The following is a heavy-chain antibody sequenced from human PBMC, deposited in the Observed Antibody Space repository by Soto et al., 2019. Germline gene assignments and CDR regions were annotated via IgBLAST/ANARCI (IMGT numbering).Heavy chain of an antibody. CDR1: GFTFDDYA. V-gene: IGHV3-9*01. Sequence: LRLSCAASGFTFDDYAMHWVRQAPGKGLEWVSGISWNSGSIGYADSVKGRFTISRDNAKNSLYLQMNSLRAEDTALYYCAKDGAARGATDAFDIWGQGTMVTVSS. CDR3: AKDGAARGATDAFDI. CDR2: ISWNSGSI. D-gene: IGHD3-10*01. J-gene: IGHJ3*02.